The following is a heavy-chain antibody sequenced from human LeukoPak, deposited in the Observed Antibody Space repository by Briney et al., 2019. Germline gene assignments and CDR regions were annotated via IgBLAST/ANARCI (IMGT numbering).Heavy chain of an antibody. J-gene: IGHJ5*02. CDR3: ARDYGSGSGNWFDA. V-gene: IGHV5-51*01. Sequence: GESLKISCQGSGYRFSSYWIGWERQMPGKGLELMGTMYPGDSDTRYNPSFQGQTTMTVDKSITTAYLEWSGLKASDTAMYYCARDYGSGSGNWFDAWGPGTLVTVSS. CDR2: MYPGDSDT. CDR1: GYRFSSYW. D-gene: IGHD3-10*01.